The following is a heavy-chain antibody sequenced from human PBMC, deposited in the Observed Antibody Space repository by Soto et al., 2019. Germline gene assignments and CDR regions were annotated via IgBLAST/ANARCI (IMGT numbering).Heavy chain of an antibody. V-gene: IGHV5-10-1*01. D-gene: IGHD2-2*02. Sequence: GESLKISCKGSGYSFTSYWISWVRQMPGKGLERKGRIVLSVFYINYSPSFQGHVTISADKSISTAYLQWSSLKASDTAMYYCARLQGYCSSASRYTAYYYYGMDVWGQGTTVTVSS. CDR2: IVLSVFYI. J-gene: IGHJ6*02. CDR3: ARLQGYCSSASRYTAYYYYGMDV. CDR1: GYSFTSYW.